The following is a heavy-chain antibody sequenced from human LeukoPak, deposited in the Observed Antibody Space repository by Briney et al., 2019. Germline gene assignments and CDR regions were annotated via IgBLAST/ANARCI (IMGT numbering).Heavy chain of an antibody. J-gene: IGHJ3*02. Sequence: SETLSLTCIVSGGSVSSGSYYWSWIRQPPGKGLEWIGYIYNSVRTNYNPSLKSRVTISVDTSKNQLSLKLSSVTAADTAVYYCARGLPITTVRGVPGAFDIWGQGTMVTVSS. CDR1: GGSVSSGSYY. V-gene: IGHV4-61*01. CDR3: ARGLPITTVRGVPGAFDI. CDR2: IYNSVRT. D-gene: IGHD3-10*01.